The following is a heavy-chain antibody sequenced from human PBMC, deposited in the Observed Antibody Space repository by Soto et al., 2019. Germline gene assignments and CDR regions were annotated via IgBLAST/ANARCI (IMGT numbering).Heavy chain of an antibody. J-gene: IGHJ4*02. V-gene: IGHV3-30*03. CDR3: AHRAVVRTVLFDY. CDR1: GFTFSSYG. Sequence: GGSLRLSCAASGFTFSSYGMHWVRQAPGKGLEWVAVISYDGSNKYYADSVKGRFTISRDNSKNTLYLQMNSLRAEDTAVYYCAHRAVVRTVLFDYWGQGTLVTVSS. CDR2: ISYDGSNK. D-gene: IGHD6-6*01.